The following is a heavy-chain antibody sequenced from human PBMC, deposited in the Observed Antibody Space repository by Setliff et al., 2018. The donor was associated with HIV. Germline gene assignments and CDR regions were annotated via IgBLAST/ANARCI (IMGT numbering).Heavy chain of an antibody. J-gene: IGHJ3*02. Sequence: PSETLSLTCTVAGGSIGSGSHYWSWIRQPAGKGLEWIGHIYTNGSTSYNPSLKSRVTITADTSNNQFSLRLTSMTAADTAVYYCAKTSVGATGLYAFDIWGQGTMVTVSS. D-gene: IGHD1-26*01. CDR2: IYTNGST. V-gene: IGHV4-61*09. CDR3: AKTSVGATGLYAFDI. CDR1: GGSIGSGSHY.